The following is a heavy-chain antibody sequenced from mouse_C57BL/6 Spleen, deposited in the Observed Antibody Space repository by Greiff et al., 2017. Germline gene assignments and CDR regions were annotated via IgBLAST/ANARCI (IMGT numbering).Heavy chain of an antibody. V-gene: IGHV1-42*01. CDR3: ARPHTTVVERFYYFDY. CDR2: INPSTGGT. CDR1: GYSFTGYY. D-gene: IGHD1-1*01. J-gene: IGHJ2*01. Sequence: VQLQQSGPELVKPGASVKISCKASGYSFTGYYMNWVKQSPEKSLEWIGEINPSTGGTTYNQKFKAKATLTVDKSSSTAYMQLKSLTAEDSAVYYGARPHTTVVERFYYFDYWGQGTTLTVSS.